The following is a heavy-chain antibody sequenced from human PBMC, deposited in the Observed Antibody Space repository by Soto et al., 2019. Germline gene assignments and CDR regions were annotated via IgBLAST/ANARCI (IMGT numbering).Heavy chain of an antibody. CDR3: ARKGSAVSTPCGDYGMDV. Sequence: QVQLVQSGAEVKKPGASVKVSCKASGYTFTSYGISWVRQAPGQGREWMGWISAYNGNTNYAQKLQGRVTMTTDTATSTAYIELRSLRADDTAVYYCARKGSAVSTPCGDYGMDVWGQGTTVTVSS. D-gene: IGHD6-25*01. CDR1: GYTFTSYG. J-gene: IGHJ6*02. V-gene: IGHV1-18*01. CDR2: ISAYNGNT.